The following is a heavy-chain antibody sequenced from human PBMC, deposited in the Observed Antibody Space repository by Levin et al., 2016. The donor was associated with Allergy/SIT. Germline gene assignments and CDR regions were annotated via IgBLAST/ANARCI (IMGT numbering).Heavy chain of an antibody. J-gene: IGHJ4*02. V-gene: IGHV4-4*02. CDR3: YIGAAGFDY. Sequence: VRQAPGKGLEWIGEIYHSGSTNYNPSLKSRVTISVDKSKNQFSLKLSSVTAADTAVYYCYIGAAGFDYWGQGTLVTVSS. D-gene: IGHD6-13*01. CDR2: IYHSGST.